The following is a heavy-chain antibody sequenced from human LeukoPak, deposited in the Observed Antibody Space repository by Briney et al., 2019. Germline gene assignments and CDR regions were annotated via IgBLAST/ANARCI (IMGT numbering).Heavy chain of an antibody. Sequence: KPSETLSLTRTVSGGSISSYYWSWIRQPPGKGLEWIGYIYYSGSTNYNPSLKSRVTISVDTSKNQFSLKLSSVTAADTAVYYCARNAYNYYGSGSYIDYWGQGTLVTVSS. CDR2: IYYSGST. CDR1: GGSISSYY. J-gene: IGHJ4*02. V-gene: IGHV4-59*01. D-gene: IGHD3-10*01. CDR3: ARNAYNYYGSGSYIDY.